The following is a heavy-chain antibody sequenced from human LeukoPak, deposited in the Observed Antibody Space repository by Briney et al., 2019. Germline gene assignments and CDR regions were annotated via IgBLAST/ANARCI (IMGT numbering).Heavy chain of an antibody. Sequence: PGESLRLSCAASGFTFSTYAMSWVRQAPGKGLEWVSTISGSGGSTYYADSVKGRFTISRDNSKNTLYLQMNSLRAEDTAVYYCAKDGLRNSPGVTDYWGQGTLVTVSS. J-gene: IGHJ4*02. CDR3: AKDGLRNSPGVTDY. V-gene: IGHV3-23*01. CDR2: ISGSGGST. D-gene: IGHD3/OR15-3a*01. CDR1: GFTFSTYA.